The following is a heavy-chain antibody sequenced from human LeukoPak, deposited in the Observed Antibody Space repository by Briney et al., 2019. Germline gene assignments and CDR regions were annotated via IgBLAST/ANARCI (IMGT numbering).Heavy chain of an antibody. CDR1: GFTFSSYW. CDR3: ASDGYGDYG. V-gene: IGHV3-74*01. D-gene: IGHD4-17*01. Sequence: GGSLRLSCAASGFTFSSYWMHWVRQAPGKGLVWVSRINSDGSSISYADSVKGRFTISRDNAKNTLFLQMNSLRVEDTAVYYCASDGYGDYGWGQGTLVTVSS. CDR2: INSDGSSI. J-gene: IGHJ4*02.